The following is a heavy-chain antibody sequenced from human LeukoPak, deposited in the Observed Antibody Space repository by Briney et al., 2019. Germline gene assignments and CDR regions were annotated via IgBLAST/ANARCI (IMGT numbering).Heavy chain of an antibody. CDR1: GFTFSSYA. D-gene: IGHD6-19*01. CDR2: ISSSGGST. V-gene: IGHV3-23*01. Sequence: GGSLRLSCAASGFTFSSYAINWVRQAPGKGLEWVSVISSSGGSTYYADSVKGRFIISRDNSKNTLYLQMNGLRAEDTAVYYCTKAGIAVPATPDYWGQGTLVTVSS. J-gene: IGHJ4*02. CDR3: TKAGIAVPATPDY.